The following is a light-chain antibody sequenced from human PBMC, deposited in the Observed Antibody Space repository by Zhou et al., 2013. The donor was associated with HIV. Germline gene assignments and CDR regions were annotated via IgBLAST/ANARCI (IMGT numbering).Light chain of an antibody. CDR1: QAIRSD. CDR2: AAS. Sequence: DIQMTQSPFSLSASVGDRVTITCRTSQAIRSDLSWYQQKPGEVPKRLIFAASHLQVIPSKFGASGSGTEFTLTISYLQPEDCATYYCLQHDTYPFTFGQGTRLEIK. V-gene: IGKV1-17*02. J-gene: IGKJ5*01. CDR3: LQHDTYPFT.